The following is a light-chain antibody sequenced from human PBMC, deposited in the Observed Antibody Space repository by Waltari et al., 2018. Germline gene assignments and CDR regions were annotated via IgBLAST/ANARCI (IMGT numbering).Light chain of an antibody. CDR2: MND. CDR1: SSHIGATA. CDR3: ASWDDSLNGHYV. Sequence: QSVLTQPPSASGTPGQRVTISCSGSSSHIGATAVNWYQQFPGTAPKLLMYMNDERPSGVPDRFSGSKSSTSASLVISGLQSEDEADYYCASWDDSLNGHYVFGSGTKVTVL. J-gene: IGLJ1*01. V-gene: IGLV1-44*01.